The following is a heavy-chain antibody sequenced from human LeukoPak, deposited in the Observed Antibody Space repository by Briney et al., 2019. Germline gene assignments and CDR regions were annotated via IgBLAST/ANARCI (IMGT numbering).Heavy chain of an antibody. Sequence: PSETLSLTCTVSGGSISSYYWSWIRQPPGKGLEWIGYIYYSGSTNYNPSLKSRVTISVDTSKNQFSLKLSSVTAADTAVYYCARVPYSSSLYYFDYWGQGTLVTVSS. J-gene: IGHJ4*02. CDR2: IYYSGST. CDR3: ARVPYSSSLYYFDY. V-gene: IGHV4-59*12. CDR1: GGSISSYY. D-gene: IGHD6-13*01.